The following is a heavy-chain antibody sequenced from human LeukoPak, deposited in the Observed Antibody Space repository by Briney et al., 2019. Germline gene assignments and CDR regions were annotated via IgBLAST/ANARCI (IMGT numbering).Heavy chain of an antibody. J-gene: IGHJ6*03. D-gene: IGHD3-10*01. V-gene: IGHV3-66*01. CDR1: GFTASSNY. Sequence: GGSLRLSCAASGFTASSNYMSWVRQAPGKGLEWVSVIYSGGSTYYADSVKGRFTISRDNSKNTLYLQMNSLRAEDTAVYYCARDRYYGSENYYYYYYMDVWGKGTTVTVSS. CDR3: ARDRYYGSENYYYYYYMDV. CDR2: IYSGGST.